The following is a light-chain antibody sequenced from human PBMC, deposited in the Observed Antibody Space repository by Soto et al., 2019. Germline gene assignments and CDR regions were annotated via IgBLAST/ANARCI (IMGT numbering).Light chain of an antibody. Sequence: QSVLTQPASVSGSPGQSITISCTGTSSDVGAYDFVSWYQQYPDKAPKLMIYEVSNRPSGVSNRFSDSKSVNTATLTISGLQAEDEADYYCSSYTSSSTRVFGTGTKVTVL. J-gene: IGLJ1*01. CDR2: EVS. V-gene: IGLV2-14*03. CDR1: SSDVGAYDF. CDR3: SSYTSSSTRV.